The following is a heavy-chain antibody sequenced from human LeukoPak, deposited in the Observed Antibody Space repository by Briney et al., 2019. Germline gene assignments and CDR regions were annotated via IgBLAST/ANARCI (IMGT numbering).Heavy chain of an antibody. CDR1: GGSISSGDYY. J-gene: IGHJ4*02. CDR3: ARVIAVAKYYFDY. Sequence: PSETLSLTCTVSGGSISSGDYYWSWIRQPPGKGLEWIGYIYYSRSTYYNPSLKSRVTISVDTSKNQFSLKLSSVTAADTAVYYCARVIAVAKYYFDYWGQGTLVTVSS. V-gene: IGHV4-30-4*01. CDR2: IYYSRST. D-gene: IGHD6-19*01.